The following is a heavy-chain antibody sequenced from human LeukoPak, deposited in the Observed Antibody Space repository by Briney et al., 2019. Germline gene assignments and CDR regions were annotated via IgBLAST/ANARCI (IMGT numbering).Heavy chain of an antibody. Sequence: GGSLRLSCAASGFTFSSYSMNWVRQAPGKGLEWVSSISSSSSYIYYADSVKGRFTISRDNAKNSLYLQMNSLRAEDTAVYYCARGTYCSGGSCFILLGPYSPTIDYWGQGTLVTVSS. CDR1: GFTFSSYS. CDR2: ISSSSSYI. V-gene: IGHV3-21*01. J-gene: IGHJ4*02. CDR3: ARGTYCSGGSCFILLGPYSPTIDY. D-gene: IGHD2-15*01.